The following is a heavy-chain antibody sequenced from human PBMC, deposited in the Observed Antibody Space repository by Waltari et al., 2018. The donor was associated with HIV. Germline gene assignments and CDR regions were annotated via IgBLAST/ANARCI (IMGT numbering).Heavy chain of an antibody. CDR2: IYYSGST. J-gene: IGHJ4*02. Sequence: QLQLPESGPGLVKPSETLPLTSPVSDGHLARGRYYVGWIRQPPGKGLEWIGSIYYSGSTYDNLSLKSRVTISVDTSKNRFSLKLSSVTAADTSVYYCARHVGGYDSSGYFPYYFDYWGQGALVTVSS. D-gene: IGHD3-22*01. CDR3: ARHVGGYDSSGYFPYYFDY. V-gene: IGHV4-39*01. CDR1: DGHLARGRYY.